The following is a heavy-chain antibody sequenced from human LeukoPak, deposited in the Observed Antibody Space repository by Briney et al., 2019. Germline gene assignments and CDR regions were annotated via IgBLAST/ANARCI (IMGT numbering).Heavy chain of an antibody. CDR3: APVDGYCSGGSCSY. CDR1: GFTFSSYA. V-gene: IGHV3-23*01. CDR2: ISGSGGST. D-gene: IGHD2-15*01. J-gene: IGHJ4*02. Sequence: PGGSLRLSCAVSGFTFSSYAMSWVRQAPGKGLEWVSAISGSGGSTYYADSVKGRFTISRDNSKNTLYLQMNSLRAEDTAVYYCAPVDGYCSGGSCSYWGQGTLVTVSS.